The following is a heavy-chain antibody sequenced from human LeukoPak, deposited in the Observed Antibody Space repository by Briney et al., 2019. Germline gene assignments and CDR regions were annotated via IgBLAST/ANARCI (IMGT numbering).Heavy chain of an antibody. CDR3: VRDKVGNAYTGSLFDY. Sequence: GGSLRLSCGTSGFAFSSYWMSWVRQAPGKGLEWVAIIKPDGSEKHYVDSVKGRFTISRDNAKNSVYLQMNSLRAEDTAVYYCVRDKVGNAYTGSLFDYWGQGTLVTVSS. CDR1: GFAFSSYW. D-gene: IGHD5-24*01. V-gene: IGHV3-7*01. J-gene: IGHJ4*02. CDR2: IKPDGSEK.